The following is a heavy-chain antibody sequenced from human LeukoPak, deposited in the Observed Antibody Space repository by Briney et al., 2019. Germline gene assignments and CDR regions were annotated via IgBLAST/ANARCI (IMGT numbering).Heavy chain of an antibody. CDR2: IIPILGIA. CDR3: ARVVDTAMVTDGYYFDY. V-gene: IGHV1-69*04. CDR1: GGTFSSYA. Sequence: GASVRVSCKASGGTFSSYAISWVRQAPGQGLEWMGRIIPILGIANYAQKFQGRVTITADKSTSTAYMELSSLRSEDTAVYYCARVVDTAMVTDGYYFDYWGQGTLVTVSS. J-gene: IGHJ4*02. D-gene: IGHD5-18*01.